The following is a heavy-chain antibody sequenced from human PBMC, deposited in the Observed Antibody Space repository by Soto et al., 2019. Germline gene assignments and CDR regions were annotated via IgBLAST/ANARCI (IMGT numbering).Heavy chain of an antibody. CDR1: GFSLSDYA. D-gene: IGHD3-3*01. Sequence: GGSLRLSCVASGFSLSDYAVNWVRQAPGKGLEWVSFTSSDSRTIYYADSVEGRFTVSRGNARNSVSLQMDSLRDEDAAVYYCARIKLVEWFFINVDVYDMDVWGQGTPVTVSS. CDR2: TSSDSRTI. J-gene: IGHJ6*02. CDR3: ARIKLVEWFFINVDVYDMDV. V-gene: IGHV3-48*02.